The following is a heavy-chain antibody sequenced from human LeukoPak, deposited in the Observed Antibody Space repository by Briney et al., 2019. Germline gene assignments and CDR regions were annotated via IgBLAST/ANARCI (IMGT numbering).Heavy chain of an antibody. CDR3: ARNAGDY. CDR1: GGSISDFY. V-gene: IGHV4-4*07. J-gene: IGHJ4*02. D-gene: IGHD1-1*01. Sequence: SPSETLSLTCTVSGGSISDFYWSWIRQPAGKGLGWIGRIYISGNTNYNPSLKSRVTMSLDTSKNHFSLRLSSVTAADTAVYYCARNAGDYWGQGTLVTVSS. CDR2: IYISGNT.